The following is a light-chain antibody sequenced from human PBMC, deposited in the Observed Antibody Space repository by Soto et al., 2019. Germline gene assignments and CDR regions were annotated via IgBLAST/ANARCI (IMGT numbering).Light chain of an antibody. CDR3: CSYAGSSNVV. CDR1: SSDVGTYNL. J-gene: IGLJ2*01. V-gene: IGLV2-23*02. Sequence: QSVLTQPASVSGSPVQSITISCTGTSSDVGTYNLVSWYQQHPGKAPKLMIYDVSKRPSGVSNRFSGSKSGNTASKTISGLQAEDDADYYCCSYAGSSNVVFGGGTKLTV. CDR2: DVS.